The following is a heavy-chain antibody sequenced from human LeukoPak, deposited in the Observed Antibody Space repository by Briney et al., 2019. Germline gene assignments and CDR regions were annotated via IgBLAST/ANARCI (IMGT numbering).Heavy chain of an antibody. J-gene: IGHJ4*02. D-gene: IGHD3-10*01. CDR1: GFTFSSYS. Sequence: PGGSLRLSCAASGFTFSSYSMNWVRQAPGKGLEWVSYISSSSSTIYYADSVKGRFTISRDNAKNSLYLQMNSLRAEDTAVYYCARVNSGITMVRGVIDYWGQGTLVTVSS. CDR2: ISSSSSTI. V-gene: IGHV3-48*04. CDR3: ARVNSGITMVRGVIDY.